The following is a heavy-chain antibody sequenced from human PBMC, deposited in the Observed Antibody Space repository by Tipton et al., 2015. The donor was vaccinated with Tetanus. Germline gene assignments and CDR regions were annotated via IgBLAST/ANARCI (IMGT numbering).Heavy chain of an antibody. CDR1: GFIFSSYG. D-gene: IGHD2-15*01. J-gene: IGHJ4*02. CDR3: ARETGCCGGSCFSGEFKN. V-gene: IGHV3-33*01. CDR2: SWYDGTDK. Sequence: SLRLSCAASGFIFSSYGIHWVRQASGKRLECVSASWYDGTDKYYADSVKRRFTISRDNSKNTIQLQMNSLRAEAAAVYFCARETGCCGGSCFSGEFKNWGPGTQVAASS.